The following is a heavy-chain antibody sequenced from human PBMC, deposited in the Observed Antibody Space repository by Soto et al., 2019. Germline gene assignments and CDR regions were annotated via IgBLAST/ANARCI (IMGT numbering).Heavy chain of an antibody. J-gene: IGHJ4*02. CDR3: AKDRVPTATTEYFGY. D-gene: IGHD2-2*01. V-gene: IGHV3-23*01. CDR2: ISGSGGST. CDR1: GFTFSNYA. Sequence: GGSLRLSCVASGFTFSNYAMSWVRQAPGKGLEWVSAISGSGGSTYYADSVKGRFTISRDNSKNTLYLQMNSLRAEDTAVYYCAKDRVPTATTEYFGYWRKGTLVTVSS.